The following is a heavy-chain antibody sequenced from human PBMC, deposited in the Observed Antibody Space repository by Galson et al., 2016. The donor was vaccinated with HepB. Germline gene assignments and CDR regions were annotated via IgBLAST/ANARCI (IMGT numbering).Heavy chain of an antibody. V-gene: IGHV6-1*01. J-gene: IGHJ6*02. Sequence: CAISGDSVSSNSWNWIRQSPSRGLEWLGRTYYSSMWYNDYALSVKGRITINPDTSKNQFSLQPNSVTPEDTAVYYCARVPLYNYGMDVWGQGTTVTVAS. CDR1: GDSVSSNS. CDR3: ARVPLYNYGMDV. CDR2: TYYSSMWYN.